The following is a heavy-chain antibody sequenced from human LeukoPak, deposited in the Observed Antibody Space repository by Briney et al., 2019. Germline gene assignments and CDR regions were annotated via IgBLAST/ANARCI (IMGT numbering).Heavy chain of an antibody. Sequence: GASVKVSCKASGGTFSSYAISWVRQAPGQGLEWMGGIIPIFGTANYAQKFQGRVTITADESTSTAYMELSSLRSEGTAVYYCARSMPPDYIGLGWFDPWGQGTLVTVSS. V-gene: IGHV1-69*13. CDR2: IIPIFGTA. CDR3: ARSMPPDYIGLGWFDP. J-gene: IGHJ5*02. D-gene: IGHD4-11*01. CDR1: GGTFSSYA.